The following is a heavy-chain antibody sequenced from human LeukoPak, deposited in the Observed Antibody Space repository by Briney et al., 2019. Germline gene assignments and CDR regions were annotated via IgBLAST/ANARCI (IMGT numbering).Heavy chain of an antibody. CDR3: ARVGGSSDFDY. Sequence: PGGSLRLSCAASGFTFSTYWMHWVRQAPGKGLVWVSLIDTDGSSTPYADSVKGRFTISRDNAKNTLYLQMNSLRAEDTAVYYCARVGGSSDFDYWGQGTLVTASS. CDR1: GFTFSTYW. D-gene: IGHD3-10*01. J-gene: IGHJ4*02. V-gene: IGHV3-74*01. CDR2: IDTDGSST.